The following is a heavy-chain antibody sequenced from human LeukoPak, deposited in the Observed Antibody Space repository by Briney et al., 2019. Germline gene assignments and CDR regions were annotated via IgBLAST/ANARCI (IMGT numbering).Heavy chain of an antibody. CDR1: GYTFTGYY. CDR3: ASWADGYCSGGSCWNY. Sequence: GASVKVSCKASGYTFTGYYMHWVRQAPGQGLEWMGWINPNSGGTNYAQKFQGRVTMTRDTSISTANMELSRLRSDDTAVYYCASWADGYCSGGSCWNYWGQGTLVTVSS. V-gene: IGHV1-2*02. J-gene: IGHJ4*02. D-gene: IGHD2-15*01. CDR2: INPNSGGT.